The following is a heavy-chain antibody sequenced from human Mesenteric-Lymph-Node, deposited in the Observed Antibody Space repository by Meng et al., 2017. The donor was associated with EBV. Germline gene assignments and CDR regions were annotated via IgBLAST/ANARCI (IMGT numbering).Heavy chain of an antibody. CDR2: VSGSGGST. J-gene: IGHJ5*02. CDR3: VKDLAVAGT. D-gene: IGHD6-19*01. Sequence: EGHLLESGGGLVQRGGSLRLSCAASEFTFSDYTMYWVRQAPGKGLEWVSHVSGSGGSTYYADSVKGRFTIYRDNSKNTLYLQMNSLGVGDTAVYYCVKDLAVAGTWGQGTLVTVSS. CDR1: EFTFSDYT. V-gene: IGHV3-23*01.